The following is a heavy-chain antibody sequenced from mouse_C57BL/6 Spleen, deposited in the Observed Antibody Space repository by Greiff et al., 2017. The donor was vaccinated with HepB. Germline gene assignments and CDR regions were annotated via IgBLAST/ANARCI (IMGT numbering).Heavy chain of an antibody. CDR2: TFYSCIT. Sequence: VQLKESGPSLVRPSQTLSLTCTVTGFSINSDCYWIWIRQFPGNKLEYIGYTFYSCITSYNPSLDSRTYITRDTSKNQFSLKLSSVTTEDTATYDCARGYDYDGDYAMDYWGQGTSVTVSS. CDR1: GFSINSDCY. D-gene: IGHD2-4*01. V-gene: IGHV3-3*01. CDR3: ARGYDYDGDYAMDY. J-gene: IGHJ4*01.